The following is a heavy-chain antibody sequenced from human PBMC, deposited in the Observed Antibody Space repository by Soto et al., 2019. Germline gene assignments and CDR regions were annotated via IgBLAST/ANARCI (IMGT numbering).Heavy chain of an antibody. V-gene: IGHV4-34*01. CDR1: GGSFSGYY. Sequence: SETLSLTCAVYGGSFSGYYWSWIRQPPGKGLEWIGAINHSGSTNYNPCLKSRVSISVDTSKNQFSLTLTSVTAADTAVYSCARGWSSGAYYLFDYWGRGTLVTVSS. CDR3: ARGWSSGAYYLFDY. D-gene: IGHD6-19*01. J-gene: IGHJ4*02. CDR2: INHSGST.